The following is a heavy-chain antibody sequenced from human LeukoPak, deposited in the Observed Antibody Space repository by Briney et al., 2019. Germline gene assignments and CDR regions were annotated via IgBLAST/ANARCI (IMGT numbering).Heavy chain of an antibody. J-gene: IGHJ4*02. Sequence: ASVKVSCKASGYTFTSYAMHWVRQAPGQGLEWMGWINAGNGNTKYSQKFQGRVTVTRDTSASTAYMELSSLRSEDTAVYYCARGLRGDYVSYFDYWGQGTLVTVSS. D-gene: IGHD3-16*01. V-gene: IGHV1-3*01. CDR2: INAGNGNT. CDR3: ARGLRGDYVSYFDY. CDR1: GYTFTSYA.